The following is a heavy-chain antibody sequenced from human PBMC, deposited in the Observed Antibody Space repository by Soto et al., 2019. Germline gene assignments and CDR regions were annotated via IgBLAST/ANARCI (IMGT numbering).Heavy chain of an antibody. CDR3: ASQGGNGDFDY. CDR2: IYYSGST. Sequence: SETLSLTCTVSGGSISSSSYYWGWIRQPPGKGLEWIGSIYYSGSTYYNPSLKSRVTISVDTSKNQFSLKLSSVTAADTAVYYCASQGGNGDFDYWGQGTLVTVSS. D-gene: IGHD2-8*01. J-gene: IGHJ4*02. CDR1: GGSISSSSYY. V-gene: IGHV4-39*01.